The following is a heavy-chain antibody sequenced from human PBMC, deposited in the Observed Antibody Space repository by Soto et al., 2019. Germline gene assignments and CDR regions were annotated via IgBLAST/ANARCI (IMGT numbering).Heavy chain of an antibody. CDR3: ARDVGADYFFYGMDV. CDR2: ISSNSGYT. Sequence: GESLKISCAASGFTFNDYYMTWIRQAPGKGLEWVSYISSNSGYTSYADSVKGRFTISRDNAKNSLFLQMNSLRAEDTAIYYCARDVGADYFFYGMDVWGLGTSVTVSS. D-gene: IGHD1-26*01. CDR1: GFTFNDYY. V-gene: IGHV3-11*06. J-gene: IGHJ6*02.